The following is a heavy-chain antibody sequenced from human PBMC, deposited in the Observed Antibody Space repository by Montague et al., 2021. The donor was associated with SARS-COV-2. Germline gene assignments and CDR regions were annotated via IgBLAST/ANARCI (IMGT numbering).Heavy chain of an antibody. Sequence: SLSLSCAASGFTFSSYAMTWFRQAPGKGLEWVSAISGSGFTPYYSDSVKGRFTVSRDNSKNTVYLQLNSLRGEDTAAYFCARDRPNYDDDSGYVLKADAFDIWGRGTMVTVSS. CDR3: ARDRPNYDDDSGYVLKADAFDI. CDR1: GFTFSSYA. V-gene: IGHV3-23*01. CDR2: ISGSGFTP. D-gene: IGHD3-22*01. J-gene: IGHJ3*02.